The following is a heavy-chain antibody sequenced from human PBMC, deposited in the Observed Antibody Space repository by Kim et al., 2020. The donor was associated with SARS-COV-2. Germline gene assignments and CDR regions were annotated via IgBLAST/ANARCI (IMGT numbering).Heavy chain of an antibody. Sequence: TPALKSRVTLSVDTSKNQFSLKLSSVTAADTAVYYCASSIAAAPPIDYWGQGTLVTVSS. V-gene: IGHV4-4*09. CDR3: ASSIAAAPPIDY. D-gene: IGHD6-13*01. J-gene: IGHJ4*02.